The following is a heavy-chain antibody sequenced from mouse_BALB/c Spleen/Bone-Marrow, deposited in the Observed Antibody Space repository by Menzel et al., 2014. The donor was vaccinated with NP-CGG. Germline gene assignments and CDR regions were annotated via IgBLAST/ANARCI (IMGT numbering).Heavy chain of an antibody. V-gene: IGHV1-14*01. CDR3: AGEVVATDYFDS. CDR2: INPYNDGP. J-gene: IGHJ2*01. CDR1: GYTFTSYI. D-gene: IGHD1-1*01. Sequence: EVQLQQSGTELVKPGASVKMSCKASGYTFTSYIMHWVKQKPGQGLEWIGYINPYNDGPKYNEKFNGKATLTSDKSSSTAYMELGSLTSEDSAVYYCAGEVVATDYFDSWGQGTTLTVSS.